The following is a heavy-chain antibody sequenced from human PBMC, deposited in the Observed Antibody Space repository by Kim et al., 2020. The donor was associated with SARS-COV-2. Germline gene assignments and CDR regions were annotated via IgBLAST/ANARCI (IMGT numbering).Heavy chain of an antibody. V-gene: IGHV3-33*03. Sequence: GGSLRLSCAASGFTFRNYGIQWVRQAPGKGLQWVAVVWSDGGKKYYADSVPGRLTTTRDNYKNTVYLQMVSLRAADTAVYYCARWGIAVVGGNDYWGQGT. J-gene: IGHJ4*02. CDR2: VWSDGGKK. D-gene: IGHD6-19*01. CDR3: ARWGIAVVGGNDY. CDR1: GFTFRNYG.